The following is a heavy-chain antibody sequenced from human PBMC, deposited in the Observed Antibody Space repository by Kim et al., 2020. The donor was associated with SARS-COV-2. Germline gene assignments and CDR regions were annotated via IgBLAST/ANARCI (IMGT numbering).Heavy chain of an antibody. J-gene: IGHJ6*02. CDR2: AYYSGST. V-gene: IGHV4-39*01. CDR3: ARLYGSGNSYYYYYGMDV. D-gene: IGHD3-10*01. Sequence: SETLSLTCSVSGGSISISSYYWGWIRQPPGRGLEWIGSAYYSGSTYYRPSLKSRVTISVDTSKNQFSLELSSVTAADTAVYYCARLYGSGNSYYYYYGMDVWGQGTTVTVSS. CDR1: GGSISISSYY.